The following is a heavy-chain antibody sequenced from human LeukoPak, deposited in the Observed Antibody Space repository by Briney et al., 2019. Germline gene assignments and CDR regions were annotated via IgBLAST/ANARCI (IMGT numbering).Heavy chain of an antibody. D-gene: IGHD6-19*01. CDR1: GFTFSSYA. V-gene: IGHV3-30*04. CDR3: ARDFCSGCPRPSYYFDY. J-gene: IGHJ4*02. Sequence: PGGSLRLSCAASGFTFSSYAMHWVRQAPGKGLGWVAVISYDGSNKYYADSVKGRFTISRDNSKNTLYLQMNSLRAEDTAVYYCARDFCSGCPRPSYYFDYWGQGTLVTVSS. CDR2: ISYDGSNK.